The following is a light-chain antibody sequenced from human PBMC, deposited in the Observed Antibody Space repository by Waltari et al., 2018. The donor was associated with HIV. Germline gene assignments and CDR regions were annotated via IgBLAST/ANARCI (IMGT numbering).Light chain of an antibody. CDR3: QSFDNILGGSL. J-gene: IGLJ2*01. V-gene: IGLV1-40*01. Sequence: QSVLTQPPSVSGAPGQKVTISCTGSRSNLGANYDVHWYQQLPGRAPTLPINENNHRPSGVPDRFTGSKSGTSASLVITGLQAEDEADYYCQSFDNILGGSLFGGGTTLTVL. CDR1: RSNLGANYD. CDR2: ENN.